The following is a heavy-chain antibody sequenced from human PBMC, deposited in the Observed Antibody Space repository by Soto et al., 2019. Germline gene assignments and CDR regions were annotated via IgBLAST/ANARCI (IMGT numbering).Heavy chain of an antibody. CDR3: ARMKLASLDL. V-gene: IGHV1-69*09. Sequence: QVQLLQSGAEVKRPGSSVRVSCKASGVSFNSYGFAWVRQAPGQGLEWLGKITPNIPVTNYAQRFQGRVTITDETSTSTAYMELTSLTSEDTAVYYCARMKLASLDLWGQGTLVTVSS. CDR1: GVSFNSYG. J-gene: IGHJ4*02. CDR2: ITPNIPVT.